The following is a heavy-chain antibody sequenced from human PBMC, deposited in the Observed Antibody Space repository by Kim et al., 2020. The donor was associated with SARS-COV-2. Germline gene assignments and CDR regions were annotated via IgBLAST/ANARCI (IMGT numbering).Heavy chain of an antibody. D-gene: IGHD3-16*01. J-gene: IGHJ4*02. V-gene: IGHV1-46*01. Sequence: SYPQKFQGRVTMTRDTSTSTVYMKLSSLRSEDTAVYYCAREGPNTYYFDYWGQGTLVTVSS. CDR3: AREGPNTYYFDY.